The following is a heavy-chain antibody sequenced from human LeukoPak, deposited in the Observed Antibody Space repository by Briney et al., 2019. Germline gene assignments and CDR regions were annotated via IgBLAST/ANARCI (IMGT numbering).Heavy chain of an antibody. V-gene: IGHV4-39*07. D-gene: IGHD5-24*01. J-gene: IGHJ2*01. CDR1: GGSISSSSYY. Sequence: SETLSLTCTVSGGSISSSSYYWGWIRQPPGKGLEWIGSVYYSGSTYYNPSLKSRVTISVDTSKNQFSLKLSSVTAADTAVYYCAREEHRDGYYWYFDLWGRGTLVTVSS. CDR2: VYYSGST. CDR3: AREEHRDGYYWYFDL.